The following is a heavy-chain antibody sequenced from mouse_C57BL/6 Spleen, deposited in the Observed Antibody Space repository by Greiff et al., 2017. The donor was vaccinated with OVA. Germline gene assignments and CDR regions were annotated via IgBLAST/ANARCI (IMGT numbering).Heavy chain of an antibody. CDR3: ASPSSRVVATDY. CDR1: GYTFTGYW. CDR2: IFPASGCT. J-gene: IGHJ2*01. Sequence: QVQLQQSGAELMKPGASVKLSCKATGYTFTGYWIQWVKQRPGHGLEWIGEIFPASGCTNYNEKFKGKATFTADTSSNTAYMQLSSLTTADSAIYCCASPSSRVVATDYWGQGTTLTVSA. V-gene: IGHV1-9*01. D-gene: IGHD1-1*01.